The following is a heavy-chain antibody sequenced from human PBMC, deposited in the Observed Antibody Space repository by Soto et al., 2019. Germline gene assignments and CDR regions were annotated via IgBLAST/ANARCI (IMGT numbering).Heavy chain of an antibody. CDR2: IYYSGST. D-gene: IGHD2-8*02. V-gene: IGHV4-61*01. Sequence: PSETLSLTCTVSGGSVSSGSYYWSWIRQPPGKGLEWIGYIYYSGSTNYNPSLKGRVTMSVDTSKNQFSLKLNSVTAADTAVYYCARDKITGLFDYWGQGTLVTVSS. CDR1: GGSVSSGSYY. CDR3: ARDKITGLFDY. J-gene: IGHJ4*02.